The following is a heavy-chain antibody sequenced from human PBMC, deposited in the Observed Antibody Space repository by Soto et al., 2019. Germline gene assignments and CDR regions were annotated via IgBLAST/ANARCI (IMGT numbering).Heavy chain of an antibody. CDR2: ISTYNGDT. CDR3: ARVGVDFWSAYYGYYFDY. CDR1: GYTFTSYG. D-gene: IGHD3-3*01. Sequence: ASVKVSCKASGYTFTSYGISWVRQAPGQGLEWMGWISTYNGDTNYAQKLQGRVTMTTDKSTSTAYMELRSLRSDDTAVYYCARVGVDFWSAYYGYYFDYWGQGTLVTVSS. V-gene: IGHV1-18*01. J-gene: IGHJ4*02.